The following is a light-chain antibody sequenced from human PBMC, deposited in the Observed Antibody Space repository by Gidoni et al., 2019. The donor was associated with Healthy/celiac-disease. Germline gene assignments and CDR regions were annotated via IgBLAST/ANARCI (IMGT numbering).Light chain of an antibody. Sequence: IQLTQSPSSLSASVGDRVTITCRTSQSIRSYLNWYPQKPGTAPKLLIYPASSLQSGVPSRVSGSGTGTEFNLTISSLQPEDFATYDCQQSYSTPPLTFGGGTKVEIK. CDR3: QQSYSTPPLT. CDR2: PAS. V-gene: IGKV1-39*01. J-gene: IGKJ4*01. CDR1: QSIRSY.